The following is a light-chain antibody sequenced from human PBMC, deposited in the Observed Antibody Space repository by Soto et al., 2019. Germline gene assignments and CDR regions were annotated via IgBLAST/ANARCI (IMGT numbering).Light chain of an antibody. CDR1: QSIASS. CDR2: GAS. V-gene: IGKV3-15*01. Sequence: EIVMTQSTATLSVSPGERATLSCWASQSIASSLAWYQQRPGQPPRLLIYGASTRATGIQAMFSGSGSGTDFTLTISSLQTEDSAVYYCQQHFDWPLTFGGGTRVEI. J-gene: IGKJ4*01. CDR3: QQHFDWPLT.